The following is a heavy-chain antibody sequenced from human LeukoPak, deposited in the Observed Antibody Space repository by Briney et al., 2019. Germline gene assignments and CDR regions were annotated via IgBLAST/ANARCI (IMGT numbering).Heavy chain of an antibody. Sequence: PSETLSLTCTVSGGSISSSSCYWGWIRQPPGKGLEWIGEINHSGSTNYNPSLKSRVTISVDTSKNQFSLKLSSVTAADTAVYYCARQRKANYYDSSGYYFYPKSLYYFDYWGQGTLVTVSS. CDR3: ARQRKANYYDSSGYYFYPKSLYYFDY. CDR1: GGSISSSSCY. D-gene: IGHD3-22*01. J-gene: IGHJ4*02. CDR2: INHSGST. V-gene: IGHV4-39*01.